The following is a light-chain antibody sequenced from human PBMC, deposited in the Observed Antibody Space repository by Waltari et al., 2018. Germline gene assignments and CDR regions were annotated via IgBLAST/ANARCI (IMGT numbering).Light chain of an antibody. V-gene: IGLV2-14*03. CDR2: DVS. J-gene: IGLJ2*01. CDR3: SSYTSSSTLGVV. Sequence: QSALTQPASVSGSPGQSITISCTGTSSDVGGYNYVSWYQQHPGKAPKLMIYDVSNRPAGVSNRFSGSKSGNTASRTISGLQAEDEADYYCSSYTSSSTLGVVVGGGTKLTVL. CDR1: SSDVGGYNY.